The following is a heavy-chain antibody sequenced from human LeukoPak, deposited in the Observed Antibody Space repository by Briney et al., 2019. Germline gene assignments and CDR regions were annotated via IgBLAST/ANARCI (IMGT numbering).Heavy chain of an antibody. CDR2: IYYSGST. CDR3: ARDGYKKSDAFDI. J-gene: IGHJ3*02. D-gene: IGHD5-24*01. CDR1: GGSISSSSYY. Sequence: SETLSLTCTVSGGSISSSSYYWGWIRQPPGKGLEWIGSIYYSGSTYYNPSLKSRVTISVDTSKNQFSLKLSSVTAADTAVYYCARDGYKKSDAFDIWGQGTMVTVSS. V-gene: IGHV4-39*07.